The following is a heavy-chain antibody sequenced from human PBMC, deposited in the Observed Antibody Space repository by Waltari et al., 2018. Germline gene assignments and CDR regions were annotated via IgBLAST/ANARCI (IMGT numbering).Heavy chain of an antibody. J-gene: IGHJ4*02. CDR1: GGSISSYY. Sequence: QVQLQESGPGLVKPSETLSLTCTVSGGSISSYYWSWIRQPAGKALEWMGHIYTSGSTNYNPSLKSRVTMSVDTSKNQFSLKLSSVTAADTAVYYCAREGAIFGVDLWGQGTLVTVSS. CDR3: AREGAIFGVDL. V-gene: IGHV4-4*07. D-gene: IGHD3-3*01. CDR2: IYTSGST.